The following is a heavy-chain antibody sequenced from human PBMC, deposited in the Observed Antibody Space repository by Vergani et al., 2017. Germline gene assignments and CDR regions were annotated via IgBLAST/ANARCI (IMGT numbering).Heavy chain of an antibody. CDR1: GFTVSSNY. CDR3: ARNRPYYDILTGYYPDPYYFDY. V-gene: IGHV3-53*01. Sequence: EVQLVESGGGLIQPGGSLRLSCAASGFTVSSNYMSWVRQAPGKGLEWVSVIYSGGSTYYADSVKGRFTISRDNSKNTLYRQMNSLRAEDTAVYYCARNRPYYDILTGYYPDPYYFDYWGQGTLVTVSS. CDR2: IYSGGST. J-gene: IGHJ4*02. D-gene: IGHD3-9*01.